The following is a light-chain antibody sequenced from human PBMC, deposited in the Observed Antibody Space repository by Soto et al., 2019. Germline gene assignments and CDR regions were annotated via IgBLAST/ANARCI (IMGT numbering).Light chain of an antibody. Sequence: QSALTQPASVSGSPGQSITISCTGTSSAVGGYNYVSWYQQHPGKAPKLIIYEVSHRPSGVSNRFSGSKSGNTASLTVSGLQAEDEADYYCSSYSSVTTLWVFGGGTKLTVL. CDR1: SSAVGGYNY. CDR3: SSYSSVTTLWV. J-gene: IGLJ3*02. CDR2: EVS. V-gene: IGLV2-14*01.